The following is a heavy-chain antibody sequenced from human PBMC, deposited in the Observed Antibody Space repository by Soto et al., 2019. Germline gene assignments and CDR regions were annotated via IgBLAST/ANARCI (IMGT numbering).Heavy chain of an antibody. D-gene: IGHD2-15*01. Sequence: EVQLVESGGGLVKPGGSLRLSCAASGFTFSNAWMSWVRQAPGKGLEWVGRIKSKTDGGTTDYAAPVKGRFTISRDDSKNTLYLQMNSLKTEDTAVYYCTPIDIVVVVAALNWFDPWGQGTLVTVSS. CDR1: GFTFSNAW. V-gene: IGHV3-15*01. J-gene: IGHJ5*02. CDR3: TPIDIVVVVAALNWFDP. CDR2: IKSKTDGGTT.